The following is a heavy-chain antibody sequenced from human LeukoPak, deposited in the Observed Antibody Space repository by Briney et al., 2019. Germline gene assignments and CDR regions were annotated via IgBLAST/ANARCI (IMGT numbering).Heavy chain of an antibody. V-gene: IGHV4-30-2*01. CDR3: ASGREGYDSSGYYYFHFDY. CDR1: GGSISSGGYS. Sequence: SQTLSLTCAVSGGSISSGGYSWSWIRQPPGKGLEWIGYIYHSGSTYYNPSLKSRVTISVDRSKNQFSLKLSSVTAADTAVYHCASGREGYDSSGYYYFHFDYWGQGTLVTVSS. D-gene: IGHD3-22*01. J-gene: IGHJ4*02. CDR2: IYHSGST.